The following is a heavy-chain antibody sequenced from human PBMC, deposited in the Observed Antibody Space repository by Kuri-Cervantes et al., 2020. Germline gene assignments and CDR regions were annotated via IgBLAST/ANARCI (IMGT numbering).Heavy chain of an antibody. V-gene: IGHV3-21*01. CDR2: ISSSSSYI. Sequence: GGSLRLSCAASGFTFSSYSMNWVRQAPGKGLEWVSSISSSSSYIYYADSVKGRFTISRDNAKNTLYLQMNSLRAEDTAVYYCAEDFTEGEGSFDYWGQGTLVTVSS. CDR1: GFTFSSYS. CDR3: AEDFTEGEGSFDY. D-gene: IGHD1-26*01. J-gene: IGHJ4*02.